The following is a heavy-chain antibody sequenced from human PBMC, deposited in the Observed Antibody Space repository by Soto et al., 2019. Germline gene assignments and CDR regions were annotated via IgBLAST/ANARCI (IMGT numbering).Heavy chain of an antibody. CDR1: GYTFTGYY. Sequence: ASVKVSCKAPGYTFTGYYMHWVRQAPGQGLEWTGWINPNSGGTNYAQKFQGRVTMTRDTSISTAYMELSRLRSDDTAVYYCAREVVPAAWGYYYYYGMDVWGQGTTVTVSS. CDR3: AREVVPAAWGYYYYYGMDV. CDR2: INPNSGGT. D-gene: IGHD2-2*01. V-gene: IGHV1-2*02. J-gene: IGHJ6*02.